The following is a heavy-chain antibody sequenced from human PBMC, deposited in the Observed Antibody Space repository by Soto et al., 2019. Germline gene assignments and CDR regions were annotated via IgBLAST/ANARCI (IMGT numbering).Heavy chain of an antibody. V-gene: IGHV4-30-2*01. CDR2: IYHSGST. Sequence: PSETLSLTCAVSGGSISSGGYSWTWIRQPPGKGLEWIGYIYHSGSTYYNPSLKSRVTISVDRSKNQFSLKLNSVTAADTAVYYCARDQWLRRDYTWFDPWGQGTLVTVSS. CDR1: GGSISSGGYS. J-gene: IGHJ5*02. D-gene: IGHD6-19*01. CDR3: ARDQWLRRDYTWFDP.